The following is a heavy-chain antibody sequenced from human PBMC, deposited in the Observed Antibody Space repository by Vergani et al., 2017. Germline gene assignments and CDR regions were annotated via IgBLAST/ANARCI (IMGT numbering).Heavy chain of an antibody. J-gene: IGHJ3*02. CDR1: GFTFSTYA. CDR3: AKDAGYTSGWDPFDI. V-gene: IGHV3-23*01. D-gene: IGHD6-19*01. Sequence: EGQLLESGGALVQPGGSLRLSCAASGFTFSTYALTWVRQAPGKGLEWVSFISGSGGGTYYADSVKGRFTISRDNSKNTLYLQMNSLRAEDTAVYYCAKDAGYTSGWDPFDIWGQGTMVTVSS. CDR2: ISGSGGGT.